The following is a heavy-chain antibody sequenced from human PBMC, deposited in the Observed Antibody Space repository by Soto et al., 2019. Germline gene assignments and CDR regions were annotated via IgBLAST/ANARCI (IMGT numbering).Heavy chain of an antibody. CDR3: ARANIVVFYGMDV. CDR1: GFTFSSYG. V-gene: IGHV3-33*01. CDR2: IWYDGSNE. D-gene: IGHD2-2*01. J-gene: IGHJ6*02. Sequence: GGSLRLSCAASGFTFSSYGMHWVRQAPGKGLEWVAVIWYDGSNEYYADSVKGRFTISRDNSKTTLNLQMNSLRVEDTAVYFCARANIVVFYGMDVWGQGTTVTVSS.